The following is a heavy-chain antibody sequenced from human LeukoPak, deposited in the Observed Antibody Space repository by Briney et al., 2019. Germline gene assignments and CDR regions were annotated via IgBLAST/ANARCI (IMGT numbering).Heavy chain of an antibody. J-gene: IGHJ4*02. CDR3: ARVVRGVMSPFDY. CDR1: GYTFTSYA. D-gene: IGHD3-10*01. Sequence: ASVKVSCKASGYTFTSYAMHWVRQAPGQRLEWMGWINAGNGNTKYSQKFQGRVTITRDTSASTAYMELSSLRSEDTAVYYCARVVRGVMSPFDYWGQGTLVTVSS. V-gene: IGHV1-3*01. CDR2: INAGNGNT.